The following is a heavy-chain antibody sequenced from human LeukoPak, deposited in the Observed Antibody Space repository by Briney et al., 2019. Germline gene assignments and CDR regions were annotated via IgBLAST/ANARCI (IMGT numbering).Heavy chain of an antibody. CDR1: GYTFTGYY. Sequence: ASVKVSCKASGYTFTGYYIHWVRQAPGQGLEWMGWINPNSGGTNYAQKFQGRVTMTRDTSISTAYMELSSLRSDDTAVYYCAREFRAGVTTLNYYYYMDVWGKGTTVTVSS. V-gene: IGHV1-2*02. J-gene: IGHJ6*03. CDR3: AREFRAGVTTLNYYYYMDV. D-gene: IGHD4-11*01. CDR2: INPNSGGT.